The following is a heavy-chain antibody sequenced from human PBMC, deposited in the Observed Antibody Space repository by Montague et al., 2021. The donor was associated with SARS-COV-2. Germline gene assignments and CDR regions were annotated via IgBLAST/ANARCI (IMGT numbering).Heavy chain of an antibody. CDR3: ARSRANVPSRPGFDY. Sequence: SETLSLTCTVSGASVASGNFYWSWIRQPPGKGLEWIGYMYYTGHTNYNPSLESRVTMPVDPSRNQFSLTLTSVTAADTAVYHCARSRANVPSRPGFDYWGQGALVTVSS. D-gene: IGHD6-6*01. V-gene: IGHV4-61*01. J-gene: IGHJ4*02. CDR2: MYYTGHT. CDR1: GASVASGNFY.